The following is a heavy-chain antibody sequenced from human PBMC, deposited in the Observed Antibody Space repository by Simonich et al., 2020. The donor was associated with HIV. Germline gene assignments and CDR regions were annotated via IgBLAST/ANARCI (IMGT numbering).Heavy chain of an antibody. J-gene: IGHJ4*02. D-gene: IGHD3-16*01. CDR3: ARGGSISSVWADDY. CDR1: GFTSSSYA. Sequence: QVQLVESGGGVVQPGRSLRLSCAASGFTSSSYAMHWVRQAPGKGLEGVAVISYDGSNKYYADSVKGRFTISRDNSKNTLYLQMNSLRAEDTAVYYCARGGSISSVWADDYWGQGTLVTVSS. V-gene: IGHV3-30*07. CDR2: ISYDGSNK.